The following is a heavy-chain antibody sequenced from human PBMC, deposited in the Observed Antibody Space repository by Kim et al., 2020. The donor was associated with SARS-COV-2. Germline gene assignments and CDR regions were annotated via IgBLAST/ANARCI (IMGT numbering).Heavy chain of an antibody. J-gene: IGHJ4*02. CDR1: GFTCNNYY. CDR3: SRGLTGTSSYY. D-gene: IGHD2-2*01. CDR2: INQDGSGK. V-gene: IGHV3-7*01. Sequence: GGSRRLSCAASGFTCNNYYMTWVRLAPGKGLEWVANINQDGSGKYYVGSVKGRFTISRDNSKNSLYLQMDSLTAEDTAVYYCSRGLTGTSSYYWGQATLV.